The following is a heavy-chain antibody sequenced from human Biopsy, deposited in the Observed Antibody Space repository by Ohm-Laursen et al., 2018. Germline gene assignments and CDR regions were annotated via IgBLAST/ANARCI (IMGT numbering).Heavy chain of an antibody. CDR3: AKGRDSGWNGGDY. CDR1: GFIFSSNA. CDR2: ISVGDGTT. D-gene: IGHD6-19*01. Sequence: SLRLSCTASGFIFSSNALTWVRQAPGTGLEWVSSISVGDGTTYYVDSVKGRFTISRDNSKNTVYLQMNSLRAEDTAVYYCAKGRDSGWNGGDYWGRGTLVTVSS. V-gene: IGHV3-23*01. J-gene: IGHJ4*02.